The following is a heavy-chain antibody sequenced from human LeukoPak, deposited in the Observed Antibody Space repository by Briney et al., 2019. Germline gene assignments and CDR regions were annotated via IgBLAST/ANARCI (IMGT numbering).Heavy chain of an antibody. CDR1: GFTFRSYW. Sequence: TGGSLRLSCAASGFTFRSYWMSWVRQAPGKGLEWVASIREDGSVKHYVDSVEGRFTISRDNAKNSLSLQMNSLRAEDTAVYYCASSCAPFDYWGQGTLVTVSS. CDR2: IREDGSVK. CDR3: ASSCAPFDY. D-gene: IGHD3-10*01. J-gene: IGHJ4*02. V-gene: IGHV3-7*01.